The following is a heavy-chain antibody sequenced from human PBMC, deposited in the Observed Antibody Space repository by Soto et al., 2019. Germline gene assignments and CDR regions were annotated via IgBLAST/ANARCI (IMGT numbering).Heavy chain of an antibody. J-gene: IGHJ5*02. CDR1: GGSISSGGYY. D-gene: IGHD5-12*01. CDR3: ARAKEWLRLAPFQWFDP. V-gene: IGHV4-31*03. Sequence: SETLSLTCTVYGGSISSGGYYWSWIRQHPXKGLEWIGYIYYSGSTYYNPSLKSRVTISVDTSKNQFSLKLSSVTAADTAVYYCARAKEWLRLAPFQWFDPWGQGTLVTVS. CDR2: IYYSGST.